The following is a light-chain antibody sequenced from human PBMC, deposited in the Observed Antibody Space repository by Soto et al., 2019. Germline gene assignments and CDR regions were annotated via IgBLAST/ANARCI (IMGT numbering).Light chain of an antibody. CDR3: QQYGSSPWT. CDR1: QSVSIL. CDR2: GAY. Sequence: EIVMTQSPATLSVSPGERSTLSRRASQSVSILLAWYQQKPGQSVRLLIYGAYSRATGITDRFSGSGSGTDFTLTISRLEPEDFAVYYCQQYGSSPWTFGQGTQVDIK. J-gene: IGKJ1*01. V-gene: IGKV3-20*01.